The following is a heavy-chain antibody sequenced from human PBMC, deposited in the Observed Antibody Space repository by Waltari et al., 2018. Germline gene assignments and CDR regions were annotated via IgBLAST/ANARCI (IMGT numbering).Heavy chain of an antibody. CDR2: VSGSGSQT. CDR3: AKEFLSSYHGTAGFDV. V-gene: IGHV3-23*01. CDR1: GFTFSNSA. J-gene: IGHJ3*01. D-gene: IGHD3-10*01. Sequence: EVQLFESGGGLVQPGGSLRLSWAASGFTFSNSALSWVRQSPEQGLEWLSAVSGSGSQTFYADSVRGRFTVSRDNSKNTLFLQMNSLRAEDTAVYYCAKEFLSSYHGTAGFDVWGQGTSITVSS.